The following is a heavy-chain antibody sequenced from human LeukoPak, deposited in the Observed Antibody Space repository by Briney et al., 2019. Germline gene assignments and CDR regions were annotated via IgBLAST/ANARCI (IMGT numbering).Heavy chain of an antibody. V-gene: IGHV4-59*01. Sequence: PSETLSLTCTVSGGSISSYYWSWIRQPPGRGLEWIGYIYYTGSTNYNPSLKSRVTISVDTSKNQFSLKLSSVTAADTAVYYCARGYSSSWYYFDYWGQGTLVTVSS. J-gene: IGHJ4*02. D-gene: IGHD6-13*01. CDR3: ARGYSSSWYYFDY. CDR2: IYYTGST. CDR1: GGSISSYY.